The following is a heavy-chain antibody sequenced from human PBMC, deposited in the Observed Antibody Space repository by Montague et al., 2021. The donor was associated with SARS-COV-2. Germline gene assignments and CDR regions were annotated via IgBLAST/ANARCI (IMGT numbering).Heavy chain of an antibody. Sequence: PALGKPTQTLTLTCTFSGFSLTTIGLCVSWIRQPPGKALEWLARIDWADDKYYSTSLKTRLTISRDTSKNQVVLTMTNMDPVDTATYYCARIRYDILTGYQTLFDYWGQGTLVTVSS. J-gene: IGHJ4*02. CDR2: IDWADDK. D-gene: IGHD3-9*01. V-gene: IGHV2-70*11. CDR1: GFSLTTIGLC. CDR3: ARIRYDILTGYQTLFDY.